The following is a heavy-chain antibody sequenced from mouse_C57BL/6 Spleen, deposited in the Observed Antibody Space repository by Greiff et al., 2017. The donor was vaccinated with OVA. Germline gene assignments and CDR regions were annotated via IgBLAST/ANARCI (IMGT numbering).Heavy chain of an antibody. CDR3: ARGDYCGSSYAPD. J-gene: IGHJ3*01. D-gene: IGHD1-1*01. CDR1: GYTFTSYW. Sequence: VQLQQPGAELVKPGASVKMSCKASGYTFTSYWITWVKQRPGQGLEWIGDIYPGSGSTNYNEKFKSKATLTVDTSSSTAYMQLSSLTSEDAAVYYCARGDYCGSSYAPDWGQGTLVTVSA. CDR2: IYPGSGST. V-gene: IGHV1-55*01.